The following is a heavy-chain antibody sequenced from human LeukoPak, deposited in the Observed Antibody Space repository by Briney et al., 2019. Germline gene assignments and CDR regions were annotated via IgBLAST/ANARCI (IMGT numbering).Heavy chain of an antibody. J-gene: IGHJ4*02. CDR2: ISWDGGST. V-gene: IGHV3-43D*03. D-gene: IGHD6-19*01. Sequence: GGSLRLSCAASGFTFDDYAMHWVRQAPGKGLEWVSVISWDGGSTYYADSVKGRFTISRDNSKNSLYLQMNSLRAEDTALYYCAKDDRAVAGTGYFDYWGQGTLVIVSS. CDR3: AKDDRAVAGTGYFDY. CDR1: GFTFDDYA.